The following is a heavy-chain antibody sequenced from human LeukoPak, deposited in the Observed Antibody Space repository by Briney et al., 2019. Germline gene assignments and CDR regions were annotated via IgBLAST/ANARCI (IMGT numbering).Heavy chain of an antibody. V-gene: IGHV3-74*01. CDR3: AKVESYNAYDY. CDR2: IHKDGTGP. D-gene: IGHD5-24*01. Sequence: GSLRLSWAASGFTFNSYSMHWVRQVPGKGLGLVSRIHKDGTGPIYADSVKGRFNISRDNAQNTLYLQMDSLRAEDTAVYYCAKVESYNAYDYWGQGTLVTVSS. CDR1: GFTFNSYS. J-gene: IGHJ4*02.